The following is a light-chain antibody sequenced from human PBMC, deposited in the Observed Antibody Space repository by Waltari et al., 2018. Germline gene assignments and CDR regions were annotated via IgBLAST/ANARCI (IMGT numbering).Light chain of an antibody. J-gene: IGKJ3*01. CDR3: QQSNTPFT. CDR1: QNIGTY. V-gene: IGKV1-39*01. CDR2: AAS. Sequence: QLTQSPSSLAASVGDRVSITCRASQNIGTYLNWYQQKPGKAPKLLIFAASTLQGGVPSRFSGTRSGTDFTLTISSLQPEDLATYYCQQSNTPFTFGPGTKVDIK.